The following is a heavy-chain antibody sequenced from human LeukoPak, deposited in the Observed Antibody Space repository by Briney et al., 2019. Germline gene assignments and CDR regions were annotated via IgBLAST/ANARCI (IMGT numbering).Heavy chain of an antibody. V-gene: IGHV3-7*04. Sequence: GGSLRLSCAASGFPFSTYWMSWVRQAPGKGLEWVANINQDGTEKYYVDSVKGRFTISRDYAKNSLYLQMNSLRAEDTAVYYGARGDHGGFDYWGQGTLVTVSS. CDR3: ARGDHGGFDY. D-gene: IGHD3-10*01. CDR1: GFPFSTYW. CDR2: INQDGTEK. J-gene: IGHJ4*02.